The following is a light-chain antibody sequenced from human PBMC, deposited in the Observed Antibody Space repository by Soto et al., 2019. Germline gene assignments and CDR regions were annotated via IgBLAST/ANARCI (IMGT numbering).Light chain of an antibody. CDR3: QHSYSTRT. CDR2: AAS. V-gene: IGKV1-39*01. CDR1: QDMGAY. J-gene: IGKJ1*01. Sequence: DIQMTQSPSSLSASIGDRVTISCRASQDMGAYVNWYQHKQGKAPRVLMYAASNLKSGVPPRFSGSGVGRDFTLTISDLQPEDFATYYCQHSYSTRTFGQGTKVERK.